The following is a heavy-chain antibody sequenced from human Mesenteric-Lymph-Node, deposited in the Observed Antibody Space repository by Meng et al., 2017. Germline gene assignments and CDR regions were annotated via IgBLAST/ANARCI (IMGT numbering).Heavy chain of an antibody. CDR1: GYTFTGYY. CDR3: ARGGYSGNAFVDY. V-gene: IGHV1-69*06. Sequence: QVQLVQSGAEVKKPGASVKVSCKASGYTFTGYYMHWVRQAPGQGLEWMGGIIPIFGTANYAQKFQGRVTITADKSTSTAYMELSSLRSEDTAVYYCARGGYSGNAFVDYWGQGTLVTVSS. CDR2: IIPIFGTA. D-gene: IGHD1-26*01. J-gene: IGHJ4*02.